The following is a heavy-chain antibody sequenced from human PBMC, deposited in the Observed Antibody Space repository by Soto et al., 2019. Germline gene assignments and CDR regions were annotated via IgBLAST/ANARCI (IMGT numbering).Heavy chain of an antibody. CDR2: INPNSGGT. CDR1: GYTFTGYY. Sequence: QVQLVQSGAEVKKPGASVKVSCKASGYTFTGYYMHWVRQAPGQGLEWMGWINPNSGGTNYAQKFQGRVTMTRDTSISPPYMELSRLRSDDTAVYYCARVLSHCSGGSCYLPFDYWGQGTLVTVSS. J-gene: IGHJ4*02. V-gene: IGHV1-2*02. D-gene: IGHD2-15*01. CDR3: ARVLSHCSGGSCYLPFDY.